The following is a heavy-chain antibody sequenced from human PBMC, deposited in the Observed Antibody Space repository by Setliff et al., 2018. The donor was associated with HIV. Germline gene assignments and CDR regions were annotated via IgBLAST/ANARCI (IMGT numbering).Heavy chain of an antibody. J-gene: IGHJ4*02. Sequence: ASVKVSCKASGYTFTSYGLSWVRQAPGQGLEWMGWISAYNGNTNYAQKLQGRVTMTTDTSTSTAYMELRSLRSDDTAVYYCARDVWAAAGDTFDYWGQGTLVTVSS. V-gene: IGHV1-18*01. CDR3: ARDVWAAAGDTFDY. CDR1: GYTFTSYG. CDR2: ISAYNGNT. D-gene: IGHD6-13*01.